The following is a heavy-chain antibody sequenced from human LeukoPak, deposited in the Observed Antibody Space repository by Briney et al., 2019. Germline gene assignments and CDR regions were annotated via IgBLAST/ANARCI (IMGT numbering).Heavy chain of an antibody. CDR3: ARLYSGSYYDY. J-gene: IGHJ4*02. D-gene: IGHD1-26*01. Sequence: SETLSLTCTVSGGSISNYYWSWIRQPPGKGLEWIGYIYYSGSTNYNPSLKSRVTISVDTSKNQFSLKLSSVTAADTAVYYCARLYSGSYYDYWGQGTLVTVSS. V-gene: IGHV4-59*01. CDR2: IYYSGST. CDR1: GGSISNYY.